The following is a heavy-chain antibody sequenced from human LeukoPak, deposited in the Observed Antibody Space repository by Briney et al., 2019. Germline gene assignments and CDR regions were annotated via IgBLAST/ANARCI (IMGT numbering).Heavy chain of an antibody. CDR1: GGSISSGGYY. Sequence: SETLSLTCTVSGGSISSGGYYWSWIRQPPGKGLEWIGYIYHSGSTYYNPSLKSRVTISVDRSKNQFSLKLSSVTAADTAVYYCARGGIAVADATFPSTLFDYWGQGTLVTVSS. V-gene: IGHV4-30-2*01. CDR3: ARGGIAVADATFPSTLFDY. J-gene: IGHJ4*02. CDR2: IYHSGST. D-gene: IGHD6-19*01.